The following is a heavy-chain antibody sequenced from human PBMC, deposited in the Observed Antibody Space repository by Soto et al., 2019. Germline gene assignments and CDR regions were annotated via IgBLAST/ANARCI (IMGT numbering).Heavy chain of an antibody. V-gene: IGHV3-30*18. CDR1: GFTFSSYG. CDR2: ISYDGSNK. J-gene: IGHJ6*02. D-gene: IGHD3-22*01. CDR3: AKAEHPYYDSSGYYLIYYYGMDV. Sequence: GGSLRISCAASGFTFSSYGMHWVRQAPGKGLEWVAVISYDGSNKYYADSVKGRFTISRDNSKNTLYLQMNSLRAEDTAVYYCAKAEHPYYDSSGYYLIYYYGMDVWGQGTTVTVSS.